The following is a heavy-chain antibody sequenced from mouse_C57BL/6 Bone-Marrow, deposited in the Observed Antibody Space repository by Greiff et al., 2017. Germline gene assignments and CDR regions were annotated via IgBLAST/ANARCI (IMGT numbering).Heavy chain of an antibody. D-gene: IGHD1-1*01. CDR2: ICSGGGT. Sequence: VKLVESGPGLAQPSQCLSITCTASGFSLTSYGVHWVRQSPGKGLEWLGEICSGGGTAYNAAFIYEMSNSKDNTKSQVFFKMNSLQADDTAIYYCARYSFCAIDDWGKGTSVTVSS. CDR1: GFSLTSYG. CDR3: ARYSFCAIDD. J-gene: IGHJ4*01. V-gene: IGHV2-2*01.